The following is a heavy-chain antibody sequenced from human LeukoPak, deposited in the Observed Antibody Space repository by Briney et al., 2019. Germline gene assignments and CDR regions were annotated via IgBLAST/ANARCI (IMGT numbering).Heavy chain of an antibody. CDR1: GGSFSGYY. Sequence: SETLSLTCAVYGGSFSGYYWSWIRQPPGKGLEWIGEINHRGSTNYIPSLKSRVTISVDTSKNQFSLKLSSVTAADTAVYYCARHWDTAMVTGFGYFDYWGQGTLVTVSS. J-gene: IGHJ4*02. D-gene: IGHD5-18*01. V-gene: IGHV4-34*01. CDR2: INHRGST. CDR3: ARHWDTAMVTGFGYFDY.